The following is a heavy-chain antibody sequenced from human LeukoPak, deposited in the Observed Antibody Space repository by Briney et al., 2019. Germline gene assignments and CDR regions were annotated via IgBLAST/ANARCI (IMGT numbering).Heavy chain of an antibody. Sequence: ASVKVSCKASGYTFTSYYMHWVRQAPGQGLEWMGIINPSGGSTSYAQKFQGRVTMTRDTSISTAYMELSSLRSEDTAVYYCAREEPKYYDSSGYYRHFDPWGQGTLVTVSS. J-gene: IGHJ5*02. CDR2: INPSGGST. D-gene: IGHD3-22*01. CDR3: AREEPKYYDSSGYYRHFDP. V-gene: IGHV1-46*01. CDR1: GYTFTSYY.